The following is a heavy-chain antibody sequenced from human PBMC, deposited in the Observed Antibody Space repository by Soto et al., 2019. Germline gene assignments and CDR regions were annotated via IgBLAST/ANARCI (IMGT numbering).Heavy chain of an antibody. J-gene: IGHJ4*02. Sequence: LRLSCAASGFTFSSYGMHWVRQAPGKGLEWVAVIWYDGSNKYYADSVKGRFTISRDNSKNTLYLQMNFLRAEDTAVYYCARPNCSGGSCYPEFDYWGQGTLVTVSS. CDR1: GFTFSSYG. CDR2: IWYDGSNK. D-gene: IGHD2-15*01. CDR3: ARPNCSGGSCYPEFDY. V-gene: IGHV3-33*01.